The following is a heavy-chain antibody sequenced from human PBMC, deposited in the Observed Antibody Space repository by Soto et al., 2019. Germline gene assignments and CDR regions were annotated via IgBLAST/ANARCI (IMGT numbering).Heavy chain of an antibody. CDR3: ARRDYYYMDV. CDR2: IYYSGST. CDR1: GGSISSSSYY. J-gene: IGHJ6*03. Sequence: TLSLTCTVSGGSISSSSYYWGWIRQPPGKGLEWIGSIYYSGSTYYNPSLKSRVTISVDTSKNQFSLKLSSVTAADTAVYYCARRDYYYMDVWGKGTTVTVSS. V-gene: IGHV4-39*01.